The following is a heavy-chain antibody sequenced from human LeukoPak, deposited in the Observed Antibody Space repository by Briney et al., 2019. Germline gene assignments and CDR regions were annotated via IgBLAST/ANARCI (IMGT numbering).Heavy chain of an antibody. Sequence: ASVKVSCKASGYTFTGYYMHWGRQAPGQGLEWMGWINPNSGGTNYAQKFQRRVTMTRDTSISTPYMELSRLRSDATAVYYCARDGLIPAAVNSWFDPWGQGTLVNVSS. J-gene: IGHJ5*02. CDR3: ARDGLIPAAVNSWFDP. D-gene: IGHD6-13*01. CDR2: INPNSGGT. CDR1: GYTFTGYY. V-gene: IGHV1-2*02.